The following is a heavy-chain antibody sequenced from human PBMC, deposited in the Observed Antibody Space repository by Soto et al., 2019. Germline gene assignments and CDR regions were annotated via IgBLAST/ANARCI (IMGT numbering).Heavy chain of an antibody. V-gene: IGHV5-10-1*01. CDR3: ARRGRGIGGYYYGMDV. Sequence: GESLKISCKGSGDSFTSYWIIWVRQMPGKGLEWMGRIDPSDSYTNYSPSFQGHVTISADKSISTAYLQWSSLKASDTAMYYCARRGRGIGGYYYGMDVWGQGTTVTVSS. CDR1: GDSFTSYW. D-gene: IGHD3-16*01. CDR2: IDPSDSYT. J-gene: IGHJ6*02.